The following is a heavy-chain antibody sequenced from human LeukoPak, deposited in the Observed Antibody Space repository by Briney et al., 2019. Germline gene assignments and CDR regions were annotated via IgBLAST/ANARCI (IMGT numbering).Heavy chain of an antibody. Sequence: GESLKISCKGSGYSFTSYWIGWVRQMPGKGLEWMGIIYPGDPDTRYSPSFQGQVTISADKSISTAYLQWSSLKASDTVMYYCARQGGDTGHYYDSSGYGAFDIWGQGTMVTVSS. D-gene: IGHD3-22*01. CDR1: GYSFTSYW. V-gene: IGHV5-51*01. CDR3: ARQGGDTGHYYDSSGYGAFDI. CDR2: IYPGDPDT. J-gene: IGHJ3*02.